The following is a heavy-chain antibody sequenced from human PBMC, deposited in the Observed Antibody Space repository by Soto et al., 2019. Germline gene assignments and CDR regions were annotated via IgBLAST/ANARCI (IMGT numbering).Heavy chain of an antibody. CDR1: GFTFSNAW. CDR3: TTDPHWRTIFLEGLNYFDY. CDR2: IKSKTDGGTT. Sequence: GSLRLSCAASGFTFSNAWMSWVRQAPGKGLEWVGRIKSKTDGGTTDYAAPVKGRFTISRDDSKNTLYLQMNSLKTEDTAVYYCTTDPHWRTIFLEGLNYFDYWGQGTLVTVSS. D-gene: IGHD3-3*01. J-gene: IGHJ4*02. V-gene: IGHV3-15*01.